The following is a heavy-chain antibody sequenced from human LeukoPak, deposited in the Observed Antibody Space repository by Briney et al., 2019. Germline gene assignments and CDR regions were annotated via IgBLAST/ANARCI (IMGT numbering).Heavy chain of an antibody. D-gene: IGHD5-12*01. CDR3: ARISAYDDY. V-gene: IGHV3-53*01. CDR1: GFTVSSNY. CDR2: IYVDGST. Sequence: GSLRLSCAASGFTVSSNYINWVRQAPGKGLEWVSGIYVDGSTYYADSVKGRFTISRDNSKNTLYLQMNSLRAEDTAVYYCARISAYDDYWGQGTLVTVSS. J-gene: IGHJ4*02.